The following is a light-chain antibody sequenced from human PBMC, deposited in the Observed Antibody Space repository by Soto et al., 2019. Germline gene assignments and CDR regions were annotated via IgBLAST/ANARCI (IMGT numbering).Light chain of an antibody. J-gene: IGKJ5*01. CDR2: DAF. Sequence: DIQMTHSPSTLSASVGDRVTITCRASQSISTWLAWYQQKPGKAPKLLIYDAFRLESGVPSRFSGSGSGTEFTLTISSLQPDDFATYYCQQYIEDFTFGQGTRLEIK. CDR1: QSISTW. V-gene: IGKV1-5*01. CDR3: QQYIEDFT.